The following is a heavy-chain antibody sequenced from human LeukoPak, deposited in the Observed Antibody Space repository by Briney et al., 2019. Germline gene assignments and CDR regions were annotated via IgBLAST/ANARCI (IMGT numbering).Heavy chain of an antibody. CDR1: GFTFSSYA. J-gene: IGHJ4*02. D-gene: IGHD3-22*01. V-gene: IGHV3-23*01. CDR2: ISGSGGST. CDR3: ASPYYYDSSGYYPFDY. Sequence: GGSLRLSCAASGFTFSSYAMSWVRQAPGKGLEWVSAISGSGGSTYYADSVKGRFTISRDNSKNTLYLQMNSLRAEDTAVYYCASPYYYDSSGYYPFDYWGQGTLVTVSS.